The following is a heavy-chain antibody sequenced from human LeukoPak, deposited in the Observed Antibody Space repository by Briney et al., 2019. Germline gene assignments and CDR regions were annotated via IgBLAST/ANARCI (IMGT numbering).Heavy chain of an antibody. Sequence: GGSLRLSCAASGITFSTSGMHWVRQAPGKGLEWVAFIWSDGSNKYHADSVKGRFTISRDNSKDTLYLQMNSLRAEDTAVYYCARVGCTGGSCLAYNYYAMDVWGQGTTVTVSS. V-gene: IGHV3-33*01. D-gene: IGHD2-15*01. CDR1: GITFSTSG. CDR2: IWSDGSNK. J-gene: IGHJ6*02. CDR3: ARVGCTGGSCLAYNYYAMDV.